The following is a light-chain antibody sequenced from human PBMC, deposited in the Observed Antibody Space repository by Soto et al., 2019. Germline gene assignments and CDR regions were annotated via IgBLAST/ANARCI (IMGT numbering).Light chain of an antibody. CDR2: EVT. CDR1: TSDFGFYNY. Sequence: QSVLTQPASVSGSPGQSITISCTGTTSDFGFYNYVSWYQHHPDKAPKLLIYEVTNRHSGASNRFSGSKSCNTASLTISGLQAEDEADYYGSSYISSTDYVFGTGTKVTVL. CDR3: SSYISSTDYV. V-gene: IGLV2-14*01. J-gene: IGLJ1*01.